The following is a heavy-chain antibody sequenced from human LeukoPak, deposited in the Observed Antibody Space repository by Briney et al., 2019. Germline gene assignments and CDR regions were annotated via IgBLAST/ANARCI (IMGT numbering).Heavy chain of an antibody. CDR1: GFTFSSYG. J-gene: IGHJ4*02. D-gene: IGHD3-22*01. CDR3: AKDGSSYYYIYY. CDR2: ISYDGSNT. Sequence: GGTLRLSCAASGFTFSSYGMSWVRQAPGKGLEWLAFISYDGSNTYYADSVKGRFTLSRDDSKSTLYLQMNSLRADDTAVYYCAKDGSSYYYIYYWGQGTLVTVSS. V-gene: IGHV3-30*02.